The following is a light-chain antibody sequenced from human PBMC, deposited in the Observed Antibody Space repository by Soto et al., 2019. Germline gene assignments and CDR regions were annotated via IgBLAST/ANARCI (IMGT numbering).Light chain of an antibody. J-gene: IGLJ1*01. V-gene: IGLV2-14*01. Sequence: QSVLTQPASVSGSPGQSITISCTGTSSDVGGYNYVSWYQQHPGKAPKLMIYDVSNRPSGVSSRFSASKPGNTASLTISGLQAQDEADYYCCSFTSTSTPYVFGTGTKVTVL. CDR3: CSFTSTSTPYV. CDR2: DVS. CDR1: SSDVGGYNY.